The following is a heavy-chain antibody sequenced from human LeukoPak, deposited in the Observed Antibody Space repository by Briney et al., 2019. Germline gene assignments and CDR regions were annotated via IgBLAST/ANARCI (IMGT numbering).Heavy chain of an antibody. V-gene: IGHV1-69*04. Sequence: SVKVSCKASGCTFSSYAISWVRQAPGQGLEWMGRIIPILGIANYAQKFQGRVTITADKSTSTAYMELSSLRSEDTAVYYCAREGRDGYNYNWGQGTLVTVSS. CDR3: AREGRDGYNYN. CDR2: IIPILGIA. J-gene: IGHJ4*02. CDR1: GCTFSSYA. D-gene: IGHD5-12*01.